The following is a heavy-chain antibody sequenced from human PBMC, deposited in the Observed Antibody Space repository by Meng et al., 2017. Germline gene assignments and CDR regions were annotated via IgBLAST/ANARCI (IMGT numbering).Heavy chain of an antibody. V-gene: IGHV4-34*01. Sequence: VAINHCGAGLLKLLESLFLTCFDYGGSFSGYDWSWIRQPPGKGLEWIGEINHSGSTNYNPSLKSRVTISVDKSKNQFSLKLSSVTAADTAVYYCARGTDYGDYYFDYWGQGTLVTVSS. J-gene: IGHJ4*02. CDR1: GGSFSGYD. CDR3: ARGTDYGDYYFDY. D-gene: IGHD4-17*01. CDR2: INHSGST.